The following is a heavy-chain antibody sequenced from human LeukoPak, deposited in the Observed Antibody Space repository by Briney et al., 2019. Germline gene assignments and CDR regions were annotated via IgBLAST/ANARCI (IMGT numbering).Heavy chain of an antibody. CDR3: ATLGRYSGSYYGY. J-gene: IGHJ4*02. D-gene: IGHD1-26*01. CDR1: GFPFSSYS. CDR2: INSDGSST. Sequence: GGSLRLSCAASGFPFSSYSMTWVRQAPGKGLVWVSRINSDGSSTSYADSVKGRFTISRDNAKNTLYLQMNSLRAEDTAVYYCATLGRYSGSYYGYWGQGTLVTVSS. V-gene: IGHV3-74*01.